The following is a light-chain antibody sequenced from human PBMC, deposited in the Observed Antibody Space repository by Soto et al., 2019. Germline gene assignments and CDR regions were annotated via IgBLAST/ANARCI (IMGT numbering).Light chain of an antibody. CDR2: KAS. CDR3: QQHSSSSPYT. J-gene: IGKJ2*01. CDR1: QSISSW. Sequence: DIQMTQSPSTLSASVGDRVTITCRASQSISSWLAWYQQKPGKAPNLLIYKASTLGSGVPSRFSGGGSGTEFTLTISSLQPDEFATYYCQQHSSSSPYTFGQGTKLEIK. V-gene: IGKV1-5*03.